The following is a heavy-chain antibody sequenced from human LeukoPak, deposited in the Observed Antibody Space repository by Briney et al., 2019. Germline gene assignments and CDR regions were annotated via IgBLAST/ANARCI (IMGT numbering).Heavy chain of an antibody. CDR2: IFHSGNS. D-gene: IGHD4-17*01. J-gene: IGHJ4*02. CDR1: SYSISSGYH. CDR3: ARVTYVDDMLYQYFDY. Sequence: PWESLSLTCAVSSYSISSGYHGGWIRQSPGQGLEWVGSIFHSGNSYYNPSLKSRLSMSVDTSKNQFSLKLTSVTAADTALYYCARVTYVDDMLYQYFDYWGQGILVTVSS. V-gene: IGHV4-38-2*01.